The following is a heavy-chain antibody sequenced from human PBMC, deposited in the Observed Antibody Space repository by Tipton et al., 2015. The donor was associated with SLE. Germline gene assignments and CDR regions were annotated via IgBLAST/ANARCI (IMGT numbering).Heavy chain of an antibody. J-gene: IGHJ4*02. CDR1: GFTFSNAW. CDR2: IKSKTDGGTT. Sequence: SLRLSCAASGFTFSNAWMSWVRQAPGKGLEWVGRIKSKTDGGTTDYAAPVKGRFTISRDDSKNTLYLQMNSLKTEDTAVYYCTTIPSPLEWLSNGDYWGQGTLVTVSS. V-gene: IGHV3-15*05. CDR3: TTIPSPLEWLSNGDY. D-gene: IGHD3-3*01.